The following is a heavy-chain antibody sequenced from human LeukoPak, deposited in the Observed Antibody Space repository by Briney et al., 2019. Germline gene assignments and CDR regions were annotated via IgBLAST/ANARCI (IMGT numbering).Heavy chain of an antibody. J-gene: IGHJ4*02. CDR1: GYSISTSSYY. CDR2: IYYNGNT. V-gene: IGHV4-39*07. CDR3: AKDATGGIPFDY. D-gene: IGHD3-16*01. Sequence: KPSEALSLTCTVDGYSISTSSYYWGWIRQPPGKGLEWIGSIYYNGNTYYSPSLKSRVTISVDTSKNRFSLKLSSVTAADTAVYYCAKDATGGIPFDYWGQGTLVTVSS.